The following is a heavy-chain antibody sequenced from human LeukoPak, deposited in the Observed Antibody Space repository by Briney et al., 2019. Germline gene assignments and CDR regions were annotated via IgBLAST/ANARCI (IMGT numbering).Heavy chain of an antibody. CDR3: AKIRVATKLGAFDI. CDR2: IAWNSGRI. Sequence: GGSLRLSCAASGFTFGDYAMHWVRQPPGKGLEWVSGIAWNSGRIDYADSVKGRFTTSRDNGKNSLYLQMNSLRAEDTALYYCAKIRVATKLGAFDIWGQGTMVTVSS. CDR1: GFTFGDYA. J-gene: IGHJ3*02. V-gene: IGHV3-9*01. D-gene: IGHD5-12*01.